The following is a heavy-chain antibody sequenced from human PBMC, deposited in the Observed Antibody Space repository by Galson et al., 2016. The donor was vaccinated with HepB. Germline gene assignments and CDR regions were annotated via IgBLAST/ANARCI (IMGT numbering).Heavy chain of an antibody. V-gene: IGHV6-1*01. CDR3: ARGVRFGSLDY. D-gene: IGHD3-10*01. CDR2: TYYRARWYN. Sequence: CAISGDSVSSNSAAWNWLRQSPSRGLEWLGRTYYRARWYNDYAVSVKSRITINPDTSKNQFSLHLNSVTPEDTAVYYCARGVRFGSLDYWGQGTPVTVSS. J-gene: IGHJ4*02. CDR1: GDSVSSNSAA.